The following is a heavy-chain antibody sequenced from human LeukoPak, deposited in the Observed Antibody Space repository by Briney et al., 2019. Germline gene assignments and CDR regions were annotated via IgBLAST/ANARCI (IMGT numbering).Heavy chain of an antibody. V-gene: IGHV3-48*01. J-gene: IGHJ4*02. D-gene: IGHD4-17*01. Sequence: GGSLRLSCAASGFTFGSYTMNWVRQSPGKGLEWVANINSRSTTIFYADSVKGRFTISRDNAKKSLYLQLNSLAVEDTGVYYCARSVTTRYFDYWGQGTLVTVSS. CDR2: INSRSTTI. CDR1: GFTFGSYT. CDR3: ARSVTTRYFDY.